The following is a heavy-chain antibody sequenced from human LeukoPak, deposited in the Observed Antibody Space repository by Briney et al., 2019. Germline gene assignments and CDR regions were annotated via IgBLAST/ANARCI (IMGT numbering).Heavy chain of an antibody. J-gene: IGHJ6*02. CDR2: ISNSGGST. Sequence: PGGSLRLSCVASGFIFSRYGMHWVRQAPGKGLEYVSAISNSGGSTYYANSVKGRFTISRDNSKNTLYLQMGSLRAEDTAVYYCARDSYGMDVWGQGTTVTVSS. CDR1: GFIFSRYG. CDR3: ARDSYGMDV. V-gene: IGHV3-64*01.